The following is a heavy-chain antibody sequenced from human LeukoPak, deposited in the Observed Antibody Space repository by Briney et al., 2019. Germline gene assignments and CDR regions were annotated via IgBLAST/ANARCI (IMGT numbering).Heavy chain of an antibody. Sequence: GGSLRLSCAASGFTFSSYGMHWVRQAPGKGLEWVAFIRCDGSNKYYADSVKGRFTISRDNSKNTLYLQMNSLRAEDTAVYYCAKDYYGSLDYWGQGTLVTVSS. CDR1: GFTFSSYG. CDR3: AKDYYGSLDY. V-gene: IGHV3-30*02. D-gene: IGHD3-10*01. J-gene: IGHJ4*02. CDR2: IRCDGSNK.